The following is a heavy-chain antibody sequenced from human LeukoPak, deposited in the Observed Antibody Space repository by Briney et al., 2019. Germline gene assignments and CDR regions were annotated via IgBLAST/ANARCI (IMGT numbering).Heavy chain of an antibody. CDR3: ARRGPSSGWFGD. J-gene: IGHJ4*02. D-gene: IGHD6-19*01. CDR1: GYNFTNYW. V-gene: IGHV5-51*01. CDR2: IYPGDSDT. Sequence: GESLKISCSASGYNFTNYWIGWVRQMPGKGLEWMGIIYPGDSDTRYSPSFQGQVTVSADKSISTAYLQWSSLKASDTAMYYCARRGPSSGWFGDWGQGTLVTVSS.